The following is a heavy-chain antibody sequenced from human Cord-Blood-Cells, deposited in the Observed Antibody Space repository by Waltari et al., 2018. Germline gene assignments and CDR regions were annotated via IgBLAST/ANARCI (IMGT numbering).Heavy chain of an antibody. Sequence: QVQLQQWGAGLLKPSETLSLTCAVYGGSFSGYYWSWIRQPPGKGLEWIGEINHSGSTNYNPPLKSRVTISVDTSKNQFSLKLSAVTAADTAVYYCARKCSSSDGGGFDYWGQGTLVTVSS. J-gene: IGHJ4*02. CDR3: ARKCSSSDGGGFDY. CDR1: GGSFSGYY. V-gene: IGHV4-34*01. CDR2: INHSGST. D-gene: IGHD6-6*01.